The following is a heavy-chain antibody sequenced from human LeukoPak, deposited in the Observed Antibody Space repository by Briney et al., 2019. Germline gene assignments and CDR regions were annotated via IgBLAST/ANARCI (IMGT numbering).Heavy chain of an antibody. V-gene: IGHV3-73*01. CDR1: GFTFSGSA. D-gene: IGHD2-2*02. CDR3: TRHSCSSTSCYNA. Sequence: GGSLRLSCAASGFTFSGSAMHWVRQASGKGLEWVGRIRSKADSYATAYAASVKGRFTISRDDSKNTAYLQLNSLKTEDTAVYYCTRHSCSSTSCYNAWGQGTLVTVSS. J-gene: IGHJ5*02. CDR2: IRSKADSYAT.